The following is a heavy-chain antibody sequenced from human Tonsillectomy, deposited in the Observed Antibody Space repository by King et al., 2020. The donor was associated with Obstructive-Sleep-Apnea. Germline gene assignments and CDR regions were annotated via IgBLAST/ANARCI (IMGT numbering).Heavy chain of an antibody. CDR2: IYYSGSA. CDR3: ARHGYGSGSVRGSFGMDV. D-gene: IGHD3-10*01. V-gene: IGHV4-59*08. Sequence: QLQESGPGLVKPSETLSLTCTLSGGSISRYYWSWIRQPPGKGLEWIGYIYYSGSANYNPSLKSRVTISVDTSMNQFSLKLNSVTAADTAVYYCARHGYGSGSVRGSFGMDVWGQGTTVTVSS. CDR1: GGSISRYY. J-gene: IGHJ6*02.